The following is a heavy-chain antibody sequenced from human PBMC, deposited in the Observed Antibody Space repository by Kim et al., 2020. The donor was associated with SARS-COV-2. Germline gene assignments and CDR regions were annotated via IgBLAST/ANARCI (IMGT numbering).Heavy chain of an antibody. V-gene: IGHV1-46*01. CDR1: GYTFTSYY. CDR3: PRETNMVRGKTRVGGMDV. J-gene: IGHJ6*02. Sequence: ASVKVSCKASGYTFTSYYMHWVRQAPGQGLEWMGIINPSGGSTSYAQKFQGRVTMTRDTSTSTVYMELSSLRSEDTAVYYCPRETNMVRGKTRVGGMDVWGQGTTVTVSS. D-gene: IGHD3-10*01. CDR2: INPSGGST.